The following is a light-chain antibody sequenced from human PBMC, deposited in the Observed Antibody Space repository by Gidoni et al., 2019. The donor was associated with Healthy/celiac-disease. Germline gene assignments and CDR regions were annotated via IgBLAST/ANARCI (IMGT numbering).Light chain of an antibody. CDR1: QSVSSN. CDR2: GAS. V-gene: IGKV3-15*01. CDR3: QQYNNWPRTWT. J-gene: IGKJ1*01. Sequence: EIVMTQSPATLSVSPGDRATLSCRASQSVSSNLAWYQQKPGQAPRLLIYGASTRATGIPARFSGSGSGTEFTLTISSLQSEDFAVYYCQQYNNWPRTWTFGQGTKVEIK.